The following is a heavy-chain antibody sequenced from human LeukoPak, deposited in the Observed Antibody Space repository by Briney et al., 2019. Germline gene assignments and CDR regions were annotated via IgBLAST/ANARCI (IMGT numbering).Heavy chain of an antibody. J-gene: IGHJ5*02. Sequence: PGGSLRLSCAASGFTFSSYAMSWVRQAPGKGLEWVASIKQDGSEKYYVDSVKGRFTISRDNAKNSLNLQMNSLRAEDTAVYYCARRVYDFWSGYYTFDSRFDPWGQGTLVTVSS. CDR1: GFTFSSYA. V-gene: IGHV3-7*03. D-gene: IGHD3-3*01. CDR3: ARRVYDFWSGYYTFDSRFDP. CDR2: IKQDGSEK.